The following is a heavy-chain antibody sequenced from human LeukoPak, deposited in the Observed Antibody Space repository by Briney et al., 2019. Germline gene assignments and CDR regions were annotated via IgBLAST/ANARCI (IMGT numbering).Heavy chain of an antibody. CDR1: GGSISTDY. CDR3: ARGVRSTAEYYYYYYMDV. D-gene: IGHD3-3*01. V-gene: IGHV4-4*07. J-gene: IGHJ6*03. Sequence: SETLSLTCTVAGGSISTDYWGWVRQPAGKGREWVGGMYASGSTNYNPSLKSRVTMSVDTSKNQFSLKLSSVTAADTAVYYCARGVRSTAEYYYYYYMDVWGKGTTVTVSS. CDR2: MYASGST.